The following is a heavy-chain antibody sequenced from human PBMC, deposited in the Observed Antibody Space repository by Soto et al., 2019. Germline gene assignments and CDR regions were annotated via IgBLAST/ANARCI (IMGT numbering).Heavy chain of an antibody. V-gene: IGHV3-53*01. Sequence: EVQLVESGGGLIQPGGSLRLSCAASGFSVSSSYMSWVRQAPGKGLEWVSIVYSGGNTYYADSVKGRFTISRDNSKNTLNLQMNSLRVEDTAVYYCARDPREKYGMDVWGQGTTVTVSS. J-gene: IGHJ6*02. CDR3: ARDPREKYGMDV. CDR2: VYSGGNT. CDR1: GFSVSSSY.